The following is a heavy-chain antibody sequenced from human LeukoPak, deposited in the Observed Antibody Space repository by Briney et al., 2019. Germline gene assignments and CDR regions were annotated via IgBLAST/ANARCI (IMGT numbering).Heavy chain of an antibody. Sequence: GGSLRPSCAASEFDFSSHAMTWVRQAPRKGLEWVSAISISGSKTYYADSVKGRFTISRDNSKNTLYLQMNSLRAEDTAVYYCANEIRPNDYWGQGTQVTVSS. CDR1: EFDFSSHA. J-gene: IGHJ4*02. CDR3: ANEIRPNDY. CDR2: ISISGSKT. D-gene: IGHD4-17*01. V-gene: IGHV3-23*01.